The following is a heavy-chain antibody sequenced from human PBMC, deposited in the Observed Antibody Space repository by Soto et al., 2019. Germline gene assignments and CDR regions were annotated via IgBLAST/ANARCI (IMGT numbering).Heavy chain of an antibody. CDR3: ARKDYYGSGIYYFDS. V-gene: IGHV1-3*01. J-gene: IGHJ4*02. CDR1: GYTFTRYP. CDR2: LNPANGDT. Sequence: QVQLVQSGPEVMKPGASVKLSCEASGYTFTRYPIHLVRQAPGQGLGWMGWLNPANGDTGYSQNFQGRVTITRDTSASTAYMEMNSLRSEDTAVYYCARKDYYGSGIYYFDSWGQGTQVTVSS. D-gene: IGHD3-10*01.